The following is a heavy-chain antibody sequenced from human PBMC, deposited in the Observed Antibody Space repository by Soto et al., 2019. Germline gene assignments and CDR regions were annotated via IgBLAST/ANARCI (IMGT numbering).Heavy chain of an antibody. J-gene: IGHJ4*02. D-gene: IGHD2-2*01. CDR3: AKAHCSSTSCYLVLFDY. CDR1: GFTFSSYA. V-gene: IGHV3-23*01. CDR2: ISGSGGST. Sequence: HPGGSLRLSCAASGFTFSSYAMSWVRQAPGKGLEWVSAISGSGGSTYYADSVKGRFTISRDNSKNTLYLQMNSLRAEDTAVYYCAKAHCSSTSCYLVLFDYWGQGTLVIVFS.